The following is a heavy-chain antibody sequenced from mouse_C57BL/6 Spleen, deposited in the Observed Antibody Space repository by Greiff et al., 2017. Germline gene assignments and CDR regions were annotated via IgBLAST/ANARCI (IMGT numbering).Heavy chain of an antibody. CDR3: ARDRWGNYAMDY. Sequence: DVQLVESEGGLVQPGSSMKLSCTASGFTFSDYYMAWVRQVPEKGLEWVANINYDGSSTYYLDSLKSRFIISRDNAKNILYLQMSSLKSEDTATYYCARDRWGNYAMDYWGQGTSVTVSS. D-gene: IGHD1-1*02. CDR2: INYDGSST. J-gene: IGHJ4*01. CDR1: GFTFSDYY. V-gene: IGHV5-16*01.